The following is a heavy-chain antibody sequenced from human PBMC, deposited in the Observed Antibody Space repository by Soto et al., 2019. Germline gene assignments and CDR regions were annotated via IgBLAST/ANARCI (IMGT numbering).Heavy chain of an antibody. Sequence: SLRLSCAASVFTFDDYGIHWVRQAPGKGLEWVSGISWNSGSIGYADSVKGRFTISRDNAKNSLYLQMNSLRAEDTALYYCAKGDSSGYHGFDYWGQGTLVTVSS. CDR2: ISWNSGSI. CDR3: AKGDSSGYHGFDY. J-gene: IGHJ4*02. CDR1: VFTFDDYG. V-gene: IGHV3-9*01. D-gene: IGHD3-22*01.